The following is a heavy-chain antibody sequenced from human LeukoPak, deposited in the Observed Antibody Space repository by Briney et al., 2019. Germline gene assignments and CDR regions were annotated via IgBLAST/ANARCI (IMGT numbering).Heavy chain of an antibody. D-gene: IGHD2-15*01. CDR1: GGSISSSSYY. CDR3: ARVVVAATFHYYYYMDV. V-gene: IGHV4-39*07. Sequence: KPSETLSLTCTVSGGSISSSSYYWGWIRQPPGKGLEWIGSIYYSGSTYYNPSLKSRVTISVDTSKNQFSLKLSSVTAADTAVYYCARVVVAATFHYYYYMDVWGKGTTVTVSS. J-gene: IGHJ6*03. CDR2: IYYSGST.